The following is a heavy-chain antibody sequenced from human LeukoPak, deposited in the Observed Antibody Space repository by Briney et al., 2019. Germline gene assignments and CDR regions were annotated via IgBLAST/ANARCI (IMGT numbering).Heavy chain of an antibody. D-gene: IGHD4-17*01. CDR2: ISSSDITK. V-gene: IGHV3-11*01. CDR3: ARGTVTYSPIDY. CDR1: GFTFSDYY. Sequence: KPGGSLRLSCAASGFTFSDYYMSWIRQAPGKGLEWVSYISSSDITKYHADSVKGRFTISRDNAKNSLYLQMNSLRAEDTAVYYCARGTVTYSPIDYWGQGTLVTVSS. J-gene: IGHJ4*02.